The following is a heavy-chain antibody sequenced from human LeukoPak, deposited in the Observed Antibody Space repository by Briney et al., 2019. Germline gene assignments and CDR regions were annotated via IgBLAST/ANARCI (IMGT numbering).Heavy chain of an antibody. Sequence: GGSLRLSCTASGFIFNKYWMSWVRQAPGKGLEWVATVREDGAEKYYVDPVKGRFTISRDNAKNSVYLEMNSLRAEDTAFYYCVRHDFWSGFKGGDYWGQGTLVTVSS. CDR2: VREDGAEK. V-gene: IGHV3-7*01. CDR1: GFIFNKYW. CDR3: VRHDFWSGFKGGDY. D-gene: IGHD3-3*01. J-gene: IGHJ4*02.